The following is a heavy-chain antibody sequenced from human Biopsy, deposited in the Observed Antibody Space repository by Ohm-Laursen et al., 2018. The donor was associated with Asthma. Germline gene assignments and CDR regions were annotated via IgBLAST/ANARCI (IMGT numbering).Heavy chain of an antibody. CDR2: HDHEEGGT. J-gene: IGHJ6*02. CDR3: ARPSPNRDILYYYYHMDV. CDR1: GYSLTDLS. V-gene: IGHV1-24*01. D-gene: IGHD3-3*02. Sequence: GASVKVSCKISGYSLTDLSMHWVRQAPGQGLEWMGGHDHEEGGTVNARRFQGRVTMTEDTSTDTVYMELSGLRFDDTAIYYCARPSPNRDILYYYYHMDVWGQGTTVIVSS.